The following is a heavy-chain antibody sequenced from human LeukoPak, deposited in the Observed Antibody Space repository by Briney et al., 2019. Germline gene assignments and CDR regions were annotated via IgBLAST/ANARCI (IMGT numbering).Heavy chain of an antibody. CDR3: AREGGTGLEWLLSGGESYGYYYYGMDV. J-gene: IGHJ6*02. CDR1: GGSISSSSYY. CDR2: IYYSGSA. V-gene: IGHV4-39*07. D-gene: IGHD3-3*01. Sequence: SETLSLTCTVSGGSISSSSYYWGWIRQPPGKGLEWIGSIYYSGSAYYNPSLKSRVTISVDTSKNQFSLKLSSVTAEDTAVYYCAREGGTGLEWLLSGGESYGYYYYGMDVWGQGTTVTVSS.